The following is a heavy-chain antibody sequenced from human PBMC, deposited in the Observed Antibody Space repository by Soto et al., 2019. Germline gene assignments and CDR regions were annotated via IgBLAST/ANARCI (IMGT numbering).Heavy chain of an antibody. CDR2: INHSGST. J-gene: IGHJ5*02. CDR1: GGSFGGYY. Sequence: QVQLQQWGAGLLKPSETLSLTCAVYGGSFGGYYWSWIRQPPGKGLEWIGEINHSGSTNYNPSLKSRVTISVDTSKNQFSLKLSSVTAADTAVYYCARVSKAPFDPWGQGTLVTVSS. CDR3: ARVSKAPFDP. V-gene: IGHV4-34*01.